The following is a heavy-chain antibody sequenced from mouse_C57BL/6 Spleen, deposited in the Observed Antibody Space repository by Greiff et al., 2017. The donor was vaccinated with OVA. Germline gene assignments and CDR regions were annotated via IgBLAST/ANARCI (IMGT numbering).Heavy chain of an antibody. D-gene: IGHD2-3*01. CDR1: GYTFTSYW. CDR2: IHPNSGST. V-gene: IGHV1-64*01. CDR3: ARSGGYYPFAY. Sequence: QVQLQQPGAELVKPGASVKLSCKASGYTFTSYWMHWVKQKPGQGLEWIGMIHPNSGSTNYNEKFKSKATLTVDKSSSTAYMQLSSLTSEDSAVYYCARSGGYYPFAYWGQGTLVTVSA. J-gene: IGHJ3*01.